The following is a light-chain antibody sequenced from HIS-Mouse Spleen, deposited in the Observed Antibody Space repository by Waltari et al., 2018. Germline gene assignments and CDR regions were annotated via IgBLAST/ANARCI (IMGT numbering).Light chain of an antibody. CDR1: KLGDKY. CDR2: QDS. V-gene: IGLV3-1*01. CDR3: QAWDSSTDVV. Sequence: DKLGDKYACWYQQKPCQSPVLVIYQDSKRPSGIPERFSGSNSGNTATLTISGTQAMDEADYYCQAWDSSTDVVFGGGTKLTVL. J-gene: IGLJ2*01.